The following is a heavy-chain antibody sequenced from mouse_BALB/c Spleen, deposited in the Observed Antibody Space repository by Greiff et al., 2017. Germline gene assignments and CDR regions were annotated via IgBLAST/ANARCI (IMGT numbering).Heavy chain of an antibody. CDR2: IWSGGST. D-gene: IGHD2-1*01. V-gene: IGHV2-2*02. J-gene: IGHJ4*01. Sequence: VQLQQSGPGLVQPSQSLSITCTVSGFSLTSYGVHWVRQSPGKGLEWLGVIWSGGSTDYNAAFISRLSISKDNSKSQVFFKMNSLQANDTAIYYCARNSDYGNYGGDAMDYWGQGTSVTVSS. CDR1: GFSLTSYG. CDR3: ARNSDYGNYGGDAMDY.